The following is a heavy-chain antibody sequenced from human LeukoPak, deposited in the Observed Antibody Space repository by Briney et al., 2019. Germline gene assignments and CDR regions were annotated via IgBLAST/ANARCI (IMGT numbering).Heavy chain of an antibody. CDR1: GGSFSGYY. V-gene: IGHV4-34*01. Sequence: SETLSLTCAVYGGSFSGYYWSWIRQPPGKGLEWIGEINHSGSTNYNPPLKSRVTISVDTSKNQFSLKLSSVTAADTAVYYCARAGRLPFDYWGQGTLVTVSS. D-gene: IGHD6-25*01. CDR2: INHSGST. J-gene: IGHJ4*02. CDR3: ARAGRLPFDY.